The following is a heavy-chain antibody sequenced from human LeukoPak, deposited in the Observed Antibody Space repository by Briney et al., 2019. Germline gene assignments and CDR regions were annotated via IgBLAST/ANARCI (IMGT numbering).Heavy chain of an antibody. CDR2: INPNSGGT. V-gene: IGHV1-2*02. J-gene: IGHJ6*03. D-gene: IGHD1/OR15-1a*01. CDR3: ARDRTGTRGRRYYYYMDV. Sequence: GASVKVSCKASGYTFTGYYMHRERQAPGQGLEWMGWINPNSGGTNYAQKFQGRVTMTRDTSISTAYMELNRLRSDDTAVYYCARDRTGTRGRRYYYYMDVWGKGTTVTVSS. CDR1: GYTFTGYY.